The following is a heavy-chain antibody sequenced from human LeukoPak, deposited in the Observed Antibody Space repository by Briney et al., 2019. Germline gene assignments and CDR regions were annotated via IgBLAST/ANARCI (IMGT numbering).Heavy chain of an antibody. J-gene: IGHJ4*02. CDR1: GFTFISYA. CDR3: AKDPVYYDSSGIADY. D-gene: IGHD3-22*01. V-gene: IGHV3-23*01. Sequence: PGGSLRLSCAASGFTFISYAMSWVRQAPGKGLEWVSAISGSGGSTYYADSVKGRFTISRDNSKNTLYLQMNSLRAEDTAVYYCAKDPVYYDSSGIADYWGQGTLVTVSS. CDR2: ISGSGGST.